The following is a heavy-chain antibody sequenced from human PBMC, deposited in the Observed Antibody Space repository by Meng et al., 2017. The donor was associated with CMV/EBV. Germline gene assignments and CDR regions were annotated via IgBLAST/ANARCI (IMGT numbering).Heavy chain of an antibody. D-gene: IGHD2-15*01. J-gene: IGHJ3*02. CDR1: GFTFSEVW. Sequence: GESLKISCVAPGFTFSEVWMTWVRQTPGKGLEWVGRIKRKIEGETTEYTAPVKGRFTISRDDSKDTLYLQMNNLKTEDTAIYYCATGDCGGGSCHAFDIWGQGTLVTVSS. V-gene: IGHV3-15*01. CDR3: ATGDCGGGSCHAFDI. CDR2: IKRKIEGETT.